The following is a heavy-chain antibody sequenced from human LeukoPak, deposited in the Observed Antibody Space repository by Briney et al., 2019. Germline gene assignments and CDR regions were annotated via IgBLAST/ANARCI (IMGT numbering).Heavy chain of an antibody. CDR2: INHSGST. Sequence: SETLSLTCAVYGGSFSGYYWSWIRQPPGKGLEWIGEINHSGSTNYNPSLKSRVTISVDTPKNQFSLKLSSVTAADTAVYYCVVIPRSIAVAGTKQDYWGQGTLVTVSS. CDR3: VVIPRSIAVAGTKQDY. CDR1: GGSFSGYY. J-gene: IGHJ4*02. D-gene: IGHD6-19*01. V-gene: IGHV4-34*01.